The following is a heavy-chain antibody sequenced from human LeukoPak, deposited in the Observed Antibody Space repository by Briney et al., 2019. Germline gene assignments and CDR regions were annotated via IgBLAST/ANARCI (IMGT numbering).Heavy chain of an antibody. CDR3: AKDSLRNYYYGSGSRSGYFDY. J-gene: IGHJ4*02. Sequence: GGSLRLSCAASGFTFSTYGMHWVRQAPGQGLEWVALISYSGVNKYYADFVKGRFTISRDNSKNTLYLQMNSLGPQDTAIYYCAKDSLRNYYYGSGSRSGYFDYWGQGTLVTASS. V-gene: IGHV3-30*18. CDR1: GFTFSTYG. D-gene: IGHD3-10*01. CDR2: ISYSGVNK.